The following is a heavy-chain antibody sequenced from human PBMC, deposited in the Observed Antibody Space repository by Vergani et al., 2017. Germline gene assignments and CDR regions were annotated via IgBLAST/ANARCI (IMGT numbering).Heavy chain of an antibody. D-gene: IGHD6-13*01. J-gene: IGHJ4*02. V-gene: IGHV4-30-4*01. CDR2: MHHSGST. CDR1: GGFINSGDYY. Sequence: QVQLQQSGPGLLRPSQTLSLTCTVSGGFINSGDYYWSWLRQPPGKGLEWMGYMHHSGSTYYSPSLRSRITILLDTSKSRFSLNLSSLTAADTAVYYCASRAAAGRWEYLFRLDYWGKGSLVTVS. CDR3: ASRAAAGRWEYLFRLDY.